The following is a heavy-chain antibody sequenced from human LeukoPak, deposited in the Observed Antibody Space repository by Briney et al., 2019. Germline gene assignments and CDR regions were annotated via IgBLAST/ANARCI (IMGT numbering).Heavy chain of an antibody. CDR3: ARERTTIVSGTTIGAH. CDR1: GFSFSNYY. Sequence: GGSLRLSCAASGFSFSNYYMSWFRQAPGKGLEWVSYISETGDTTYYADSVKGRFTISRDNAKKSLFLQMNDLRADDTAVYYCARERTTIVSGTTIGAHWGQGTLVTVSS. D-gene: IGHD2/OR15-2a*01. CDR2: ISETGDTT. J-gene: IGHJ4*02. V-gene: IGHV3-11*04.